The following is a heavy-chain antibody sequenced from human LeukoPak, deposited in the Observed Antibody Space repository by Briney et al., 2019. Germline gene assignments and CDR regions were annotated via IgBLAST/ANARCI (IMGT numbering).Heavy chain of an antibody. J-gene: IGHJ3*02. D-gene: IGHD5-12*01. CDR2: IYYSGST. CDR3: AGEVEIADDAFDI. V-gene: IGHV4-59*01. Sequence: PSETLSLTCTVSGGSISSYYWSWIRQPPGKGLEWIGYIYYSGSTNYNPSLKSRVTISVDTSKNQFSLKLSSVTAAGTAVYYCAGEVEIADDAFDIWGQGTMVTVSS. CDR1: GGSISSYY.